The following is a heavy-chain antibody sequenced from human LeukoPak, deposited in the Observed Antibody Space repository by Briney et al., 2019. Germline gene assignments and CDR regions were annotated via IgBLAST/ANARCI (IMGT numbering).Heavy chain of an antibody. V-gene: IGHV4-39*01. CDR1: GASITNPDHF. D-gene: IGHD5-12*01. J-gene: IGHJ3*01. CDR2: VFWSGTT. CDR3: AKRNGYGWQYSSAFDV. Sequence: SQTLSLTCTVSGASITNPDHFWAWLRQSPRGDLEWIGTVFWSGTTKYNPSLERRVRMSVDTTADEFSLKLYAVTAADTGIYYCAKRNGYGWQYSSAFDVWGQGATVIVSS.